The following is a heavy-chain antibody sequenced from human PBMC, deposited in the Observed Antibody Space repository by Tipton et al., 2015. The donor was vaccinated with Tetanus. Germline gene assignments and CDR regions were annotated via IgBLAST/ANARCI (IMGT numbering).Heavy chain of an antibody. Sequence: TLSFTCTVSGGSMSNNYWSWIRQPPGKGLEWIAYIFHSGSTNYSPSLKSRVAISMDTSKNQISLKLSSVTAADTAVYYCARRSYCSSSRCFDAFDLWGQGTMVTVSS. D-gene: IGHD2-2*01. CDR3: ARRSYCSSSRCFDAFDL. J-gene: IGHJ3*01. CDR2: IFHSGST. V-gene: IGHV4-59*07. CDR1: GGSMSNNY.